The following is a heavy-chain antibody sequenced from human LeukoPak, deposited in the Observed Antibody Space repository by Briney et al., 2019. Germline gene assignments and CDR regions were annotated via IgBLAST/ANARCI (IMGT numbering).Heavy chain of an antibody. J-gene: IGHJ3*02. D-gene: IGHD5-24*01. V-gene: IGHV4-4*07. Sequence: SETLSLTCTVSGGSISSYYWSWIRQPAGKGLEWIGRIYTSGSTNYNPPLKSRVTMSVDTSKNQFSLKLTSVTAADTAVYYCARVRATNGDAFDIWGQGTMVTVSS. CDR1: GGSISSYY. CDR2: IYTSGST. CDR3: ARVRATNGDAFDI.